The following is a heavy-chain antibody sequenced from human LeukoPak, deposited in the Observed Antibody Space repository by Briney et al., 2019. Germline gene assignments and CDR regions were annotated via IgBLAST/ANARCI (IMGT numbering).Heavy chain of an antibody. CDR2: IQYDGGNT. Sequence: PGGSLRLSCAASGFTFSSYGMHWVRQAPGKGLEWVAFIQYDGGNTHYADSVKGRFSISRDNSKNTLYLQMNILRAEDTAVYYCAKGGWTGYYPIFDSWGHGTLVTVSS. D-gene: IGHD3/OR15-3a*01. CDR3: AKGGWTGYYPIFDS. CDR1: GFTFSSYG. V-gene: IGHV3-30*02. J-gene: IGHJ4*01.